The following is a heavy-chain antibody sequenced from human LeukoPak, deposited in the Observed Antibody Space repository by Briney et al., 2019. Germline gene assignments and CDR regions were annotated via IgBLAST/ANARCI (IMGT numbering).Heavy chain of an antibody. CDR3: ARDRLLRYFDWTTNWFDP. Sequence: ASVKVSCKASGYTFTSYGISWVRQAPGQGLEWMGWISAYNGNTNYAQKLQGRVTMTTDTSTSTAYMGLRSLRSDDTAVYYCARDRLLRYFDWTTNWFDPWGQGNLVTVSS. V-gene: IGHV1-18*01. CDR1: GYTFTSYG. D-gene: IGHD3-9*01. CDR2: ISAYNGNT. J-gene: IGHJ5*02.